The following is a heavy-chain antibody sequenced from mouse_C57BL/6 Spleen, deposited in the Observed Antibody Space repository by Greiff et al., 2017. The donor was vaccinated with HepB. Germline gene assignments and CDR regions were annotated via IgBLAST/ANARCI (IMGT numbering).Heavy chain of an antibody. Sequence: VQLQQSGAELVRPGASVTLSCKASGYTFTDYEMHWVKQTPVHGLEWIGAIDPETGGTAYNQKFKGKAILTADKSSSTAYVELRSLTSEDSAVYYCTRVAPYYAMDYWGQGTSVTVSS. J-gene: IGHJ4*01. CDR1: GYTFTDYE. CDR2: IDPETGGT. CDR3: TRVAPYYAMDY. V-gene: IGHV1-15*01.